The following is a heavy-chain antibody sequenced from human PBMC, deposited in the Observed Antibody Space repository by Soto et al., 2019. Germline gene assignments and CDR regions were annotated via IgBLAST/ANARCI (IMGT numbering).Heavy chain of an antibody. V-gene: IGHV4-61*08. J-gene: IGHJ5*02. CDR3: TREQSDDNYFDP. D-gene: IGHD6-19*01. Sequence: SETLSLTCTVSGAALSSGGYFYTWVRQPPGKGXXXXXXXXXXXXXNYNPSLKSRVTISLDKSKSQFSLRLISVTAADTAVYYCTREQSDDNYFDPWGQGTLVTVSS. CDR2: XXXXXXX. CDR1: GAALSSGGYF.